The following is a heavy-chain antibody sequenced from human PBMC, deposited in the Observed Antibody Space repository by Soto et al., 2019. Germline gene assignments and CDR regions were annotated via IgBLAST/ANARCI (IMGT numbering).Heavy chain of an antibody. Sequence: GGSLRLSCAASGFTFSNAWMSWVRQAPGKGLEWVGRIKSKTDGGTTDYAAPVKGRFTISRDDSKNTLYLQMNSLKTEDTAVYYCTATLRTYYDILTGYYRGGPLDYWGQGTLVTVSS. J-gene: IGHJ4*02. CDR2: IKSKTDGGTT. CDR3: TATLRTYYDILTGYYRGGPLDY. CDR1: GFTFSNAW. D-gene: IGHD3-9*01. V-gene: IGHV3-15*01.